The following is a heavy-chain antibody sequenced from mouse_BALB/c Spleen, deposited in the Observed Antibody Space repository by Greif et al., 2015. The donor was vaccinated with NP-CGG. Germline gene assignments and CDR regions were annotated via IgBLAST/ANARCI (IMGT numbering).Heavy chain of an antibody. Sequence: DVHLVESGGGLVKPGGSLKLSCAASGFTFSSYTMSWVRQTPEKRLEWVATISSGGSYTYYPDSVRGRFTISRDNAKNTLYLQMSSLKSEDTAMYYCTRDEAMDYWGQGTSVTVSS. V-gene: IGHV5-6-4*01. CDR1: GFTFSSYT. CDR2: ISSGGSYT. CDR3: TRDEAMDY. J-gene: IGHJ4*01.